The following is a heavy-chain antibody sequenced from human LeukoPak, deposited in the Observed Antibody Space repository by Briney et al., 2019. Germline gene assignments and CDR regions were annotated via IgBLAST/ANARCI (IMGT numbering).Heavy chain of an antibody. CDR2: IRQDGGET. V-gene: IGHV3-7*01. D-gene: IGHD3-22*01. CDR1: GLTFSRDW. J-gene: IGHJ1*01. Sequence: PGGSLRLSCEASGLTFSRDWMGWVRQAPWKGLEWVANIRQDGGETYYGDSVKGRFVISRDNAKNSLFLQMNRLRAEDTAVYYCATYSSLNTREFQYWGQGTLVTVSS. CDR3: ATYSSLNTREFQY.